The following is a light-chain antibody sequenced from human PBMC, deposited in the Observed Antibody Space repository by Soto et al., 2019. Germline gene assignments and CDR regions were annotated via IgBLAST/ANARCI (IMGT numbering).Light chain of an antibody. CDR3: SSYTSSAAYV. CDR2: EVS. J-gene: IGLJ1*01. Sequence: QSVLTQPASVSGSPGQSITISCTGTSSDVGRYTYVSWYQLHPGKAPKLLVYEVSNRPSGVSNRFSGSKSGNTASLTISGLQAEDEADYYCSSYTSSAAYVFGTGTKVTVL. CDR1: SSDVGRYTY. V-gene: IGLV2-14*01.